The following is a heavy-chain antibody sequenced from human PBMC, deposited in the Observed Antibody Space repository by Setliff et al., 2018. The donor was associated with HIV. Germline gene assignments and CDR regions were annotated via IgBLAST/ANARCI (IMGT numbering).Heavy chain of an antibody. CDR2: IYKAGKT. D-gene: IGHD5-18*01. V-gene: IGHV3-66*02. Sequence: PGGSLRLSCAASGFTYMAWVRQAPGKGLEWVTLIYKAGKTYYADSVKGRFTISRDNSKNTLYLQMNSLRAEDTAVYYCAKDFLHSLLVDTSHFDYWGQGTLVTVSS. CDR3: AKDFLHSLLVDTSHFDY. CDR1: GFTY. J-gene: IGHJ4*02.